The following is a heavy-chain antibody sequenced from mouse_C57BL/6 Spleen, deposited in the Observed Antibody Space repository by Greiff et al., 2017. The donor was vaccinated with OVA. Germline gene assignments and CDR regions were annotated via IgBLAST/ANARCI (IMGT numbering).Heavy chain of an antibody. D-gene: IGHD2-3*01. V-gene: IGHV1-50*01. CDR3: ARDPSGYSGDAMDY. Sequence: VQLKQPGAELVKPGASVKLSCKASGYTFTSYWMQWVKQRPGQGLEWIGEIDPSDSYTNYNQKFKGKATLTVDTSSSTAYMQLSSLTSEDSAVYYCARDPSGYSGDAMDYWGQGTSVTVSS. CDR1: GYTFTSYW. J-gene: IGHJ4*01. CDR2: IDPSDSYT.